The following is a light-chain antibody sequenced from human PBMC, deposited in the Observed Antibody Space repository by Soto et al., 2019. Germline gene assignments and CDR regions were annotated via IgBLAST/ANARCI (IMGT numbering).Light chain of an antibody. CDR1: QSVSSY. Sequence: ENVLTQSPSTLSLSAGDRVTITCRAGQSVSSYLAWYHQQPGQAPRLLIYAASAWATGLPARFSGSGSGTDFTLTISSLEPEDFATYYCQQSYSTLITFGQGTRLEIK. CDR2: AAS. J-gene: IGKJ5*01. CDR3: QQSYSTLIT. V-gene: IGKV3-11*01.